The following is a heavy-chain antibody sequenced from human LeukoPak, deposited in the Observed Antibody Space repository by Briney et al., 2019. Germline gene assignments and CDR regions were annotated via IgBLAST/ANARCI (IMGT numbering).Heavy chain of an antibody. CDR2: IHSADSNT. CDR3: AGARHGDYRWDY. J-gene: IGHJ4*02. Sequence: GESLQISCKDSGYSFTNYWIGWVRQMPGKGLEWMGIIHSADSNTKYSPSFQGQVTVSADKSISTAYLQWSGLKASDTAMYYCAGARHGDYRWDYWGQGTLVTVSS. V-gene: IGHV5-51*01. CDR1: GYSFTNYW. D-gene: IGHD4-17*01.